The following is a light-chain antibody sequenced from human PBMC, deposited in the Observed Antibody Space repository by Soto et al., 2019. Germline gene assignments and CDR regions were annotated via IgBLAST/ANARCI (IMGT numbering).Light chain of an antibody. Sequence: DFVMTQTPLSSPVTLGQPASISCRSSQSLVHSDGNSYLSWLHQRPGQPPRLLIYMISNRFSGVPDRCSGSGAGTDFTLKISRVEPEDVGVYYCMPATQPYTFGQGTKLEIK. CDR2: MIS. CDR1: QSLVHSDGNSY. CDR3: MPATQPYT. J-gene: IGKJ2*01. V-gene: IGKV2-24*01.